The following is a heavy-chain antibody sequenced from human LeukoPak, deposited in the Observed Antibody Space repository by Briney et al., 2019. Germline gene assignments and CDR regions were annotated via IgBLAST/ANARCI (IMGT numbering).Heavy chain of an antibody. CDR3: ATGPHCSGGSCYLRGFDY. D-gene: IGHD2-15*01. CDR1: GYTLTELS. Sequence: GASVKVSCKVSGYTLTELSMHWVRQAPGKGLEWMGGFDREDGETIYAQKFQGRVTMTEDTSTDTAYMELSSLRSEDTAVYYCATGPHCSGGSCYLRGFDYWGQGTLVTVSS. V-gene: IGHV1-24*01. J-gene: IGHJ4*02. CDR2: FDREDGET.